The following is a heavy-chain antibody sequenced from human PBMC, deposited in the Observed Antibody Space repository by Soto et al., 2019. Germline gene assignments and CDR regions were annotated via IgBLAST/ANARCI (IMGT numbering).Heavy chain of an antibody. CDR1: GGSMSPYF. J-gene: IGHJ3*02. D-gene: IGHD1-26*01. CDR2: IYYSGTT. CDR3: ARGRGGTYDAFDI. V-gene: IGHV4-59*01. Sequence: QVQLRESGPRLLKPSETLSLTCTVSGGSMSPYFWSWIRQSPGKGLEWIGYIYYSGTTNYNPSFKSRVTTLLDTSKNQFSLKLVSLTAADTAFYYCARGRGGTYDAFDIWGPGALVTVSS.